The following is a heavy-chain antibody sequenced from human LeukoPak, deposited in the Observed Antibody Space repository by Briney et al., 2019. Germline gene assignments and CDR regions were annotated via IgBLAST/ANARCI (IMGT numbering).Heavy chain of an antibody. V-gene: IGHV4-4*07. CDR1: GGSISSYY. D-gene: IGHD3-10*01. CDR3: AREYYYGSGSYSYLDY. J-gene: IGHJ4*02. CDR2: IYTSGST. Sequence: SETLSLTCTVTGGSISSYYWSWIRKPAGKELEWIGRIYTSGSTNYNPSLKSRVTMSVDTSKNQFSLKLSSVTAADTAVYYCAREYYYGSGSYSYLDYWGQGTLVTVSS.